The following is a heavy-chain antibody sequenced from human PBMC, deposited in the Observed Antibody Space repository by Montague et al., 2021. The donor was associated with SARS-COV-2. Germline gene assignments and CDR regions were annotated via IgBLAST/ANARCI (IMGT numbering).Heavy chain of an antibody. J-gene: IGHJ4*02. CDR2: IYYSGST. D-gene: IGHD6-19*01. V-gene: IGHV4-39*01. CDR1: GGSISSSSYY. CDR3: ARQRRGGLVSTPRFFDY. Sequence: SETLSLTCTVSGGSISSSSYYWGWIRQPPGKGLEWIGSIYYSGSTYYNPSLKSRVTISVDTSKNQFSLKLSSVTAADTAVYYCARQRRGGLVSTPRFFDYWGQGTLVTVSP.